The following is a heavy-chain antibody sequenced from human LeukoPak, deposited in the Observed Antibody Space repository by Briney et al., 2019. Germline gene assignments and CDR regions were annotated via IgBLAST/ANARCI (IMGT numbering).Heavy chain of an antibody. V-gene: IGHV3-23*01. J-gene: IGHJ4*02. CDR1: GFTFSSYG. CDR3: AKLVTDSSGYFHFFGY. CDR2: ISGSGGST. Sequence: GGSLRLSCAASGFTFSSYGMSWVRQAPGKGLEWVSAISGSGGSTYYADSVKGRFTISRDNSKNTLYLQMNSLRAEDTAVYYCAKLVTDSSGYFHFFGYWGQGTLVTVSS. D-gene: IGHD3-22*01.